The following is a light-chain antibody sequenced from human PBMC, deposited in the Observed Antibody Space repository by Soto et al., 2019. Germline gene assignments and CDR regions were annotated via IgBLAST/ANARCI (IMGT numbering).Light chain of an antibody. V-gene: IGKV1-5*03. CDR3: QQYNRWYT. Sequence: DIQMTQSPSTLSASVGDRVTITCRASQSISNWLAWYQQKPGKAPKFLIYKASTLESGVPSGFSGSGSGTEFTLTVSGLQPDDFATYYCQQYNRWYTFGQGTKLEIK. CDR1: QSISNW. CDR2: KAS. J-gene: IGKJ2*01.